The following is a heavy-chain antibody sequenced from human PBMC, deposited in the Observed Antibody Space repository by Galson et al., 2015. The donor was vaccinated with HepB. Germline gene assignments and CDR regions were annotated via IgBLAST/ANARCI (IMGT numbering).Heavy chain of an antibody. V-gene: IGHV3-13*05. D-gene: IGHD5-18*01. J-gene: IGHJ3*02. CDR1: GFTFSSYD. CDR3: ARGYRDTAMVTDAFDI. Sequence: SLRLSCAASGFTFSSYDMHWVRQAAGKGLEWASAIGTAGHPYYPGSVKGRFTISRENAKNSLYLQMNSLRAGDTAVYYCARGYRDTAMVTDAFDIWGQGTMVTVSS. CDR2: IGTAGHP.